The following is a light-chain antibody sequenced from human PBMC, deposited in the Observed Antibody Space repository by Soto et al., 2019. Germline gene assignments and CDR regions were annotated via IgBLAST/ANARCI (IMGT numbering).Light chain of an antibody. V-gene: IGKV3-20*01. CDR1: QSFSSDY. CDR3: QQYDRSPMYT. CDR2: GAS. J-gene: IGKJ2*01. Sequence: EIVLTQSPGTLSLSPGERATLSCRASQSFSSDYLAWYQQRPGKAPRLLIYGASSRATGIPDRFSGSGSGTDFTLTISRLEPEDFAVYYCQQYDRSPMYTFGQGTKLEIK.